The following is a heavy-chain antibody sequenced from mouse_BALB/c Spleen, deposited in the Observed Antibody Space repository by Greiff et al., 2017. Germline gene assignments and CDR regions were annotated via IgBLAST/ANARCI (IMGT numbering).Heavy chain of an antibody. J-gene: IGHJ2*01. CDR2: IGSGGST. Sequence: QVQLKESGPGLVQPSQSLSITCTVSGFSLTSYGVHWVRQSPGKGLEWLGVIGSGGSTDYNASFISSLTISKDNSKTKVFFKMNSLQANDTAIYYCARENDGNYADYWGQGTTLTVSS. CDR3: ARENDGNYADY. D-gene: IGHD2-1*01. CDR1: GFSLTSYG. V-gene: IGHV2-2*02.